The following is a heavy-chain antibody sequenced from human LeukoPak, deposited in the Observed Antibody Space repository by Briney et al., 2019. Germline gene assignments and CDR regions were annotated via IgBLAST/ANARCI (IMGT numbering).Heavy chain of an antibody. V-gene: IGHV3-15*01. J-gene: IGHJ3*02. CDR2: IKSKTDGGTT. CDR3: TRDPYYFDSSGYYHHAFDI. D-gene: IGHD3-22*01. CDR1: GFTFSNAW. Sequence: GGSLRLSCAASGFTFSNAWMSWVRQAPGKGLEWVGRIKSKTDGGTTDYGAPVKGRFTISRDDSKNTLFLQMNSVKTEDTAVYYCTRDPYYFDSSGYYHHAFDIWGQGTMVAVSS.